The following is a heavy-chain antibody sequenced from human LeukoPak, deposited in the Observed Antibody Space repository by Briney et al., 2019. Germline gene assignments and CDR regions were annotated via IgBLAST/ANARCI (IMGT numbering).Heavy chain of an antibody. CDR3: AICGSYLEDYYYYYMDV. Sequence: SVKVSCKASGGTFSSYAISWVRQAPGQGLEWMGGIIPIFGTANYAQKFQGRVTITADESTSTAYMELSSLRSEDTAVYYCAICGSYLEDYYYYYMDVWGKGTTVTVSS. CDR2: IIPIFGTA. J-gene: IGHJ6*03. CDR1: GGTFSSYA. V-gene: IGHV1-69*01. D-gene: IGHD1-26*01.